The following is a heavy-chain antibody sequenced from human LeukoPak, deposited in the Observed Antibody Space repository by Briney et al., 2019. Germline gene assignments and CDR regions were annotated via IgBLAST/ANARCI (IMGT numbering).Heavy chain of an antibody. CDR3: ARRDCGSTSCPFEY. CDR1: GGSISNYY. D-gene: IGHD2-2*01. V-gene: IGHV4-4*09. Sequence: SETLSLTCTVSGGSISNYYWSWIRQPPGRGLEWIGYIYTSGSTNYNPSLKSRLTISIDTSKNQFSLKLSAVTAADTAVYYCARRDCGSTSCPFEYWGQGTLVTVSS. CDR2: IYTSGST. J-gene: IGHJ4*02.